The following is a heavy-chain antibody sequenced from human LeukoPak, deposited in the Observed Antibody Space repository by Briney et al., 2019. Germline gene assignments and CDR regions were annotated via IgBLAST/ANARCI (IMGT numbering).Heavy chain of an antibody. CDR1: GYTFTDYY. J-gene: IGHJ3*02. CDR3: AEGYSYGERAFDI. Sequence: ATVKISCKTSGYTFTDYYMHWGQQAPGKGLEWMGRVDPEDGETIYAEKFQGRVTITADTSTDTAYMELSSLRSEDTAVYYCAEGYSYGERAFDIWGQGTMVTVSS. D-gene: IGHD5-18*01. CDR2: VDPEDGET. V-gene: IGHV1-69-2*01.